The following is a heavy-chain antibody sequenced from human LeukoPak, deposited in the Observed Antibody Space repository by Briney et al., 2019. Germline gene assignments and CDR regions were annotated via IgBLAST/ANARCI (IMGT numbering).Heavy chain of an antibody. CDR2: ISLYNGHT. J-gene: IGHJ4*02. CDR1: GYTFSSYG. V-gene: IGHV1-18*01. Sequence: GASVKVSCKASGYTFSSYGISWVRQAPGQGLEWMGWISLYNGHTDYRENLRGRVTMTTDTSTSTAYVELRSLRSDDTAVYYCARSATQYFFDYWGQGTLVTVSS. CDR3: ARSATQYFFDY. D-gene: IGHD3-3*01.